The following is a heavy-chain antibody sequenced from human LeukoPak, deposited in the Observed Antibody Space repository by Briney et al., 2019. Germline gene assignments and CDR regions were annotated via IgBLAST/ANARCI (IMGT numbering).Heavy chain of an antibody. CDR1: GGSISSYY. D-gene: IGHD3-9*01. J-gene: IGHJ3*02. Sequence: SETLSLTCTVSGGSISSYYWSWIRQPPGKGLEWIGYIYYSGSTNYNPSLKSRVTISVDTSKNQFSLKLSSVTAADTAVYYCARDHGVLTGYYHKDDAFDIWGQGTMVTVSS. CDR3: ARDHGVLTGYYHKDDAFDI. V-gene: IGHV4-59*12. CDR2: IYYSGST.